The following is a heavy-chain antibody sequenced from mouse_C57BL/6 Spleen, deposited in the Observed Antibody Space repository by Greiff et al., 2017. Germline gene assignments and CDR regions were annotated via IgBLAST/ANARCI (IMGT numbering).Heavy chain of an antibody. CDR3: ARAPLGY. CDR1: GFTFSSYA. V-gene: IGHV5-4*03. J-gene: IGHJ2*01. CDR2: ISDGGSYT. Sequence: EVKLVESGGGLVKPGGSLKLSCAASGFTFSSYAMSWVRQTPEKRLEWVATISDGGSYTYYPDNVKGRFTISRDNAKNNLYLHMSHLKSEDTAMYYCARAPLGYWGQGTTLTVSS.